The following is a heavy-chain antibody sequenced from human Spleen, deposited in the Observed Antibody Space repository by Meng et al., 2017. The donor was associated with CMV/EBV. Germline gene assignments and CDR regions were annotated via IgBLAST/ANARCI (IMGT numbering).Heavy chain of an antibody. CDR3: ARDSRGRWLRGGWGMDV. Sequence: GESLKISCAASGFSFSKFGMNWVRQAPGKGLEWVAFIRFDGSDISYAGSVKGRFTISRHNSNNTLYLQMDSLRTEDTAVYYCARDSRGRWLRGGWGMDVWGQGTTVTVSS. CDR2: IRFDGSDI. V-gene: IGHV3-30*02. CDR1: GFSFSKFG. D-gene: IGHD5-12*01. J-gene: IGHJ6*02.